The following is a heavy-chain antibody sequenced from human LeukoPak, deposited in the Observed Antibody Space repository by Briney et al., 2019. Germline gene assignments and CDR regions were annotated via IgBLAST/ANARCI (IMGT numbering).Heavy chain of an antibody. CDR2: IIPIFGTA. V-gene: IGHV1-69*13. J-gene: IGHJ4*02. CDR1: GCTFSSYA. CDR3: VGYGGNYDY. Sequence: EASVKVSCKASGCTFSSYAISWVRQAPGQGLEWMGGIIPIFGTANYAQKFQGRFTITADESTSTAYMELSSLRAEDTAVYYCVGYGGNYDYWGQGTLVTVSS. D-gene: IGHD4-23*01.